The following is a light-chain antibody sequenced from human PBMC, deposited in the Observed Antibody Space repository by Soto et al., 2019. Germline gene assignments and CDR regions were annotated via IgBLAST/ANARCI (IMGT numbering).Light chain of an antibody. J-gene: IGKJ3*01. CDR1: QSVSSN. Sequence: DMVVTQSPATLSVSPGERATLSCRASQSVSSNLAWYQQKPGQTPRLLIYGASTRATGIPARFSGSGSGTDFTLTISSLQSEDFPVYYCLQYNNWPPFTFGPGTKVDI. V-gene: IGKV3-15*01. CDR2: GAS. CDR3: LQYNNWPPFT.